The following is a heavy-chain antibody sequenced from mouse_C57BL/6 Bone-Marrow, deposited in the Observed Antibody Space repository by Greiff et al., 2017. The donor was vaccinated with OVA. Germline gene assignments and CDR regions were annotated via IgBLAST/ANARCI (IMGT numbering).Heavy chain of an antibody. V-gene: IGHV1-85*01. CDR1: GYTFTSYD. CDR3: ARSITTVVPDWYFDV. CDR2: IYPRDGST. J-gene: IGHJ1*03. Sequence: VQLVESGPELVKPGASVKLSCKASGYTFTSYDINWVKQRPGQGLEWIGWIYPRDGSTKYNEKFKGKATLTVDTSSSTAYMELHSLTSEDSAVYFCARSITTVVPDWYFDVWGTGTTVTVSS. D-gene: IGHD1-1*01.